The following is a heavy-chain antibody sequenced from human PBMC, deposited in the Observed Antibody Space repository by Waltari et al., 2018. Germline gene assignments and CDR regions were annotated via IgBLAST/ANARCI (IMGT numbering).Heavy chain of an antibody. CDR2: IYYSGST. Sequence: QVQLQESGPGLVKPSETLSLTCTVSGGSISSYYWTWIRPPPGKGLEWIGYIYYSGSTNYNPSLKSRVTISVDTSKNQFSLKLSSVTAADTAVYYCARGSSSWYEGGNWFDPWGQGTLVTVSS. CDR3: ARGSSSWYEGGNWFDP. D-gene: IGHD6-13*01. V-gene: IGHV4-59*08. CDR1: GGSISSYY. J-gene: IGHJ5*02.